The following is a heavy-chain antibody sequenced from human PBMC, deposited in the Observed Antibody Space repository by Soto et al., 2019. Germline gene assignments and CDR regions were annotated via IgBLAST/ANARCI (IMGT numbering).Heavy chain of an antibody. CDR1: GFTFSSYS. D-gene: IGHD3-3*01. V-gene: IGHV3-21*01. CDR2: ISSSSSYI. J-gene: IGHJ6*03. CDR3: ARDGVPGYYYYYMDV. Sequence: GGSLRLSCAASGFTFSSYSMNWVRQAPGKGLEWVSSISSSSSYIYYADSVKGRFTISRDNAKNSLYLQMNSLRAEDTAVYYCARDGVPGYYYYYMDVWGKGTTVTVSS.